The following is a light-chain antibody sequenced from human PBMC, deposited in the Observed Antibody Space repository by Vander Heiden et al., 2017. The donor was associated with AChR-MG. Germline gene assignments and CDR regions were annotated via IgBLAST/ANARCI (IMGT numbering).Light chain of an antibody. CDR2: GAS. J-gene: IGKJ4*01. CDR1: QSVSSN. V-gene: IGKV3-15*01. CDR3: QQDHNWPLT. Sequence: EIVMTQSPATLSVSPGERATLSCRASQSVSSNFAWYQQKPGQAPRLLIYGASTRATGVPARFSGSGSGTEFTLTISSLQSEDFAVYYCQQDHNWPLTFGGGTKVEIK.